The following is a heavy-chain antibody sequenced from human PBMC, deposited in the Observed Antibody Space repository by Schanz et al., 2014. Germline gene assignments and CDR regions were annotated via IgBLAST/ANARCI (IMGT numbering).Heavy chain of an antibody. J-gene: IGHJ6*03. CDR2: IPWNGAAI. V-gene: IGHV3-9*01. CDR3: AKGSRSGSKVMDV. CDR1: GFIFGSSV. Sequence: EVHLLESGGGLVPPGGSLRLSCAASGFIFGSSVMAWVRQAPGKGLEWVSNIPWNGAAIGYAGSVRGRFTISRDSAKNSLYLQMNSLRPEDTALYYCAKGSRSGSKVMDVWGKGTTVTVSS. D-gene: IGHD3-10*01.